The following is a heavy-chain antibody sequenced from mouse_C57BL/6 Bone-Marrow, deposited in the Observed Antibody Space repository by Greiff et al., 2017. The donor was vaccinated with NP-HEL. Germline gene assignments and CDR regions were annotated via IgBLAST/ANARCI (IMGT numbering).Heavy chain of an antibody. CDR2: ISSGGSYT. CDR1: GFTFSSYG. Sequence: EVQGVESGGDLVKPGGSLKLSCAASGFTFSSYGMSWVRQTPDKRLEWVATISSGGSYTYYPDSVKGRFTISRDNAKNTLYLQMSSLKSEDTAMYYCARRGIYYYGSSHFDYWGQGTTLTVSS. V-gene: IGHV5-6*01. D-gene: IGHD1-1*01. J-gene: IGHJ2*01. CDR3: ARRGIYYYGSSHFDY.